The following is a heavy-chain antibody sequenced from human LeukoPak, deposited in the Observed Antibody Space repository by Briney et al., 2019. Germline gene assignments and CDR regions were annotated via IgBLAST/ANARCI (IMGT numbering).Heavy chain of an antibody. J-gene: IGHJ4*02. V-gene: IGHV3-74*01. Sequence: GGSLRLSCAASGFTFSSYWMHWVRQAPGKGLVWVSRIYSDGSSTSYADSVKGRFTISRDNAKNTLYLQMNSLRAEDTAVYYCARDLVDSGYACLDYWGQGTLVTVSS. CDR1: GFTFSSYW. D-gene: IGHD5-12*01. CDR2: IYSDGSST. CDR3: ARDLVDSGYACLDY.